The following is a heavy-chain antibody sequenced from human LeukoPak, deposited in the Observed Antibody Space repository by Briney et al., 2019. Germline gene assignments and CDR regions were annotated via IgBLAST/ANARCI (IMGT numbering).Heavy chain of an antibody. J-gene: IGHJ5*02. V-gene: IGHV4-59*01. D-gene: IGHD3-22*01. CDR2: IYYSEST. Sequence: SETLSLTCTVSGGSISSYYWSWIRQPPGKGLEWIGYIYYSESTNYNPSLKSRVTISVDTSKNQFSLKLSSVTAADTAVYYCARDIIDSSGYYAGWFDPWGQGTLVTVSS. CDR3: ARDIIDSSGYYAGWFDP. CDR1: GGSISSYY.